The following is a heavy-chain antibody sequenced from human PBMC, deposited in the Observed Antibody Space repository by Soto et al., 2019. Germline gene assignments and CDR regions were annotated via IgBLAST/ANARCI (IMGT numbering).Heavy chain of an antibody. J-gene: IGHJ4*02. CDR3: VRQRGNYFDF. Sequence: SETLSLTCSVSGDSINSRYWSWIRQPPGKGLEWIGYIDYVGSTNYAPSLQSRVTMSVDTSKNQASLKLRYVTAADTAVYYCVRQRGNYFDFWGQGTLVTVSS. V-gene: IGHV4-59*11. D-gene: IGHD3-10*01. CDR1: GDSINSRY. CDR2: IDYVGST.